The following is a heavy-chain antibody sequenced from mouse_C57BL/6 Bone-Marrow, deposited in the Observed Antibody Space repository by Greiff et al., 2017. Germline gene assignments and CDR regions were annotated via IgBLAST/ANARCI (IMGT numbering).Heavy chain of an antibody. CDR3: ARRGLRYFDV. J-gene: IGHJ1*03. D-gene: IGHD3-3*01. CDR1: GYTFTNYW. Sequence: QVQLKESGAELVRPGTSVKMSCKASGYTFTNYWIGWAKQRPGHGLEWIGDIYPGGGYTNYNEKFKGKATLTADKSSSTAYMQFSSLTSEDSAIXYCARRGLRYFDVWGTGTTVTVSS. V-gene: IGHV1-63*01. CDR2: IYPGGGYT.